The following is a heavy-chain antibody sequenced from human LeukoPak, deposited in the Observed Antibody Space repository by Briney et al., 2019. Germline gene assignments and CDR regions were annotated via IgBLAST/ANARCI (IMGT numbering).Heavy chain of an antibody. D-gene: IGHD4/OR15-4a*01. CDR1: GGSISSYY. CDR3: ARAYGGYIDY. J-gene: IGHJ4*02. CDR2: IYYSGST. Sequence: SETLSLTCTVSGGSISSYYWSWIRQPPGKGLEWIGSIYYSGSTYYNPSLKSRVTISVDTSKNQFSLKLSSVTAADTAVYYCARAYGGYIDYWGQGTLVTVSS. V-gene: IGHV4-59*12.